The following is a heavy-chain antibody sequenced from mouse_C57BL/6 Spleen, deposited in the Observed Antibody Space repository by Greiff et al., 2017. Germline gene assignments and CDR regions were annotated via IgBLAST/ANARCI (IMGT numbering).Heavy chain of an antibody. CDR1: GYSITSGYY. J-gene: IGHJ3*01. V-gene: IGHV3-6*01. D-gene: IGHD1-2*01. Sequence: EVKVEESGPGLVKPSQSLSLTCSVTGYSITSGYYWNWIRQFPGNKLEWMGYISYDGSNNYNPSLKNRISITRDTSKNQFFLKLNSVTTEDTATYYCARGNYGRFAYWGQGTLVTVSA. CDR2: ISYDGSN. CDR3: ARGNYGRFAY.